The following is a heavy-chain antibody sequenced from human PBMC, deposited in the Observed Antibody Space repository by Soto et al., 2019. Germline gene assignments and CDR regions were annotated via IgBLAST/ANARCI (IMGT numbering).Heavy chain of an antibody. D-gene: IGHD3-16*01. Sequence: EVQLLGSGGGLVQPGGSLRLSCATSGFTFINYAMAWVRQAPGKGLEWVSIISGEGSSTHYADFVKGRFIISRDSSTNTLYLQMGSLRAEDTAVYYCAKARLYNSPFDNWGQGTVVSVSS. V-gene: IGHV3-23*01. J-gene: IGHJ4*02. CDR1: GFTFINYA. CDR3: AKARLYNSPFDN. CDR2: ISGEGSST.